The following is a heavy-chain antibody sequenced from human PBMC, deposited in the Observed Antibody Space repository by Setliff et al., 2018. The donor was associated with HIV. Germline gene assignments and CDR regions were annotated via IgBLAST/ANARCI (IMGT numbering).Heavy chain of an antibody. CDR2: TIPMFGTA. Sequence: ASVKVSCKASGGTFGIYGISWVRQAPGQGLEWIGGTIPMFGTANYAQKFQGRVTITTDESTNTGYMELSSLRSEDTAVYYCARESACSSTSCPKVLDYWGQGTLVTVSS. V-gene: IGHV1-69*05. CDR3: ARESACSSTSCPKVLDY. D-gene: IGHD2-2*01. J-gene: IGHJ4*02. CDR1: GGTFGIYG.